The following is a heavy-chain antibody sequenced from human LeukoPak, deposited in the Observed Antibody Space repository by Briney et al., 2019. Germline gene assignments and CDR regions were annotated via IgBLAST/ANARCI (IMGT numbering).Heavy chain of an antibody. CDR2: ISAYNGNT. J-gene: IGHJ4*02. CDR1: GYTSTSYG. D-gene: IGHD3-3*01. Sequence: ASVKVSCKASGYTSTSYGISWVRQAPGQGLEWMGWISAYNGNTNYAQKLQGRVTMTTDTSTSTAYMELRSLRSDDTAVYYCARGTTYYDFWSGHGDYWGQGTLVTVSS. V-gene: IGHV1-18*01. CDR3: ARGTTYYDFWSGHGDY.